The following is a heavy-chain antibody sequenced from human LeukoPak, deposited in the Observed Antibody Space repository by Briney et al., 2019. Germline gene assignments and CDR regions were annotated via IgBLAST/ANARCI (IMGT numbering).Heavy chain of an antibody. J-gene: IGHJ4*02. CDR2: ISGSGGST. CDR3: AKDWGDLSFYFDY. CDR1: GFTFSSYA. Sequence: PGGSLRLSCAASGFTFSSYAMSWVRQAPGKGLEWVSAISGSGGSTYYADSVKGRFTISRDNAKNTLYLQMNSLRAEDTAVYYCAKDWGDLSFYFDYWGQGTLVTVSS. V-gene: IGHV3-23*01. D-gene: IGHD3-16*01.